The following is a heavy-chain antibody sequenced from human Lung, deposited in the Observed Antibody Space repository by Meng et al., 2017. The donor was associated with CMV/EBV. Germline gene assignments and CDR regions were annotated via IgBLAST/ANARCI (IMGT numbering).Heavy chain of an antibody. V-gene: IGHV3-30*02. CDR2: IKNDGGNDEK. CDR3: AKDFKGHFTMDA. CDR1: GFSFAAYN. Sequence: GGSXRLXCAASGFSFAAYNIHWVRQAPGKGLEWVTVIKNDGGNDEKYYADSVMGRFTISGDISKNTVYLQMNSLKPEDTAVYYCAKDFKGHFTMDAWGQGXTVTVSS. J-gene: IGHJ6*02.